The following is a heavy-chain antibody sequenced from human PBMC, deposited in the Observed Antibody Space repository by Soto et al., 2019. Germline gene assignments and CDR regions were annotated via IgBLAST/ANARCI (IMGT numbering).Heavy chain of an antibody. CDR1: GFTFSSYG. V-gene: IGHV3-33*01. J-gene: IGHJ4*02. Sequence: PGGALRLSCAASGFTFSSYGMHWVRQAAGKGLEWVAVIWYDGSNKYYADSVKGRFTISRDNSKNTLYLQMNSLRAEDTAVYYCARSGSWFDYWGQGTLVTVSS. CDR3: ARSGSWFDY. D-gene: IGHD6-13*01. CDR2: IWYDGSNK.